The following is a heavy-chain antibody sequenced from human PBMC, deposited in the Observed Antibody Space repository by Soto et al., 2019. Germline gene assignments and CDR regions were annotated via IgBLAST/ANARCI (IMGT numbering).Heavy chain of an antibody. Sequence: QVQLQQWGAGLLKPSETLSLTCAVYGGSFSGYYWSWIRQPPGKGLEWIGEINHSGSTNYNPSLKSRVTISVDTSKNQFSLKLSSVTAADTAVYYCARGLGGLKYFQHWGQGTLVTVSS. CDR2: INHSGST. J-gene: IGHJ1*01. CDR1: GGSFSGYY. CDR3: ARGLGGLKYFQH. D-gene: IGHD2-15*01. V-gene: IGHV4-34*01.